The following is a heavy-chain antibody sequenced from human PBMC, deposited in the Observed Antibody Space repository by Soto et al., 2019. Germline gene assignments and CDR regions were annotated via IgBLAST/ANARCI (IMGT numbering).Heavy chain of an antibody. J-gene: IGHJ4*02. CDR1: GGSISRSSYY. Sequence: PSETLSLTCTVSGGSISRSSYYWGWIRQPPGKGLEWIGSIYYSGSTFYNPSLKSRVTISVDTSKNQFSLKLSSVTAADTAVYYCARGSHYDSSGYYFDYWGQGTLVTVSS. D-gene: IGHD3-22*01. V-gene: IGHV4-39*01. CDR2: IYYSGST. CDR3: ARGSHYDSSGYYFDY.